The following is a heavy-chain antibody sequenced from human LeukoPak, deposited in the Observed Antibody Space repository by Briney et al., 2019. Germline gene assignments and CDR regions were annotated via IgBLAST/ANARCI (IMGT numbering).Heavy chain of an antibody. J-gene: IGHJ6*02. D-gene: IGHD1-26*01. Sequence: PSETLSLTCSASGGSISRSSYYWGWIRQPPGKGLEWIGSIYYSGSTYYSPSLKSRVTISVDTSKNQFSLKLSSVTAADTAVYYCARQLGATSGRYYYGMDVWGQGTTVTVSS. CDR1: GGSISRSSYY. CDR3: ARQLGATSGRYYYGMDV. CDR2: IYYSGST. V-gene: IGHV4-39*01.